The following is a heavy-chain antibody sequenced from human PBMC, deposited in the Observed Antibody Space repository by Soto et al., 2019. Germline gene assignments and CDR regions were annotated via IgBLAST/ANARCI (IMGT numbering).Heavy chain of an antibody. Sequence: PGGSLRLSCVVSGFSFSSCGMQWVRQAPGKGLEWVAATTYDGRIKHYEDSVKGRFTISRNNSKNTLYLQMNSLRAEDTAVYYCARARSRIAAAGPTGPFDYWGQGTLVTVSS. CDR1: GFSFSSCG. D-gene: IGHD6-13*01. CDR2: TTYDGRIK. CDR3: ARARSRIAAAGPTGPFDY. V-gene: IGHV3-30*03. J-gene: IGHJ4*02.